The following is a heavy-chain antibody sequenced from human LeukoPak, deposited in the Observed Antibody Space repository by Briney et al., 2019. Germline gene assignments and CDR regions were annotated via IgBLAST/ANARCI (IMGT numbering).Heavy chain of an antibody. CDR1: GFTFDDYA. CDR2: INWNSGSI. V-gene: IGHV3-9*01. Sequence: GGSLRLSCAASGFTFDDYAMHWVRQAPGKGLEWVSGINWNSGSIGYADSVKGRFTISRDNAKNSPYLQMNSLRAEDTALYYCAKGRGYSYGYLADYWGQGTLVTVSS. J-gene: IGHJ4*02. CDR3: AKGRGYSYGYLADY. D-gene: IGHD5-18*01.